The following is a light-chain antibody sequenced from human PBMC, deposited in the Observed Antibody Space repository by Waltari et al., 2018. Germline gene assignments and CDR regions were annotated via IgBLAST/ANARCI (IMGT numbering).Light chain of an antibody. CDR2: WAS. CDR1: QSLLYSSKTRDY. CDR3: QQQYGFPLT. J-gene: IGKJ4*01. Sequence: DIVMTQSPDSLAVSLGERATINCKSSQSLLYSSKTRDYLAWIQQNPGQPPNLLISWASTRDAGVPDRFSGSGSGTDFTLTISSLQTEDVAVYYCQQQYGFPLTFGGGTRVEIK. V-gene: IGKV4-1*01.